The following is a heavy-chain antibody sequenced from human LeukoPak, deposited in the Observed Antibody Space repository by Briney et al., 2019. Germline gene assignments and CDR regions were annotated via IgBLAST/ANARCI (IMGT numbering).Heavy chain of an antibody. CDR2: IITIFGIA. CDR3: ARDTYYYDSSGYQGLFDY. J-gene: IGHJ4*02. D-gene: IGHD3-22*01. CDR1: GGTFSSYV. Sequence: AAVKVSRKASGGTFSSYVISWVRQAPGQGLEWVGRIITIFGIAKCAQKFQGRVTITADKSTSTAYMELSSLRSEDTAVYYCARDTYYYDSSGYQGLFDYWGQGTLVTVSS. V-gene: IGHV1-69*04.